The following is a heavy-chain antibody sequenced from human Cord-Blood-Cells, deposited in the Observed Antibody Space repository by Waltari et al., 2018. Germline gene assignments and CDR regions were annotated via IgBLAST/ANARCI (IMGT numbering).Heavy chain of an antibody. CDR2: IWYDGSNK. V-gene: IGHV3-33*01. J-gene: IGHJ6*02. CDR3: AREVAYCGGDCYYYNYGMDV. Sequence: QVQLVESGGGVVQPGRSLRLSCAASGFTFSSYGMHWVRQAPGKGLEWVAVIWYDGSNKYYADSVKGRFTISRDNSKNTLYLQMNSLRAEDTAVYYCAREVAYCGGDCYYYNYGMDVWGQGTTVTVSS. D-gene: IGHD2-21*01. CDR1: GFTFSSYG.